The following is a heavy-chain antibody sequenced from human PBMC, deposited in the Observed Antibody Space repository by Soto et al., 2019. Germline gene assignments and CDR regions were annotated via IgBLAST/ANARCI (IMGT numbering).Heavy chain of an antibody. D-gene: IGHD1-26*01. CDR1: GYTFTSYG. CDR2: ISAYNGNT. J-gene: IGHJ6*02. Sequence: GASVKVSCKASGYTFTSYGISWVRQAPGQGLEWMGWISAYNGNTNYAQKLQGRVTMTTDTSTSTAYMELRSLRSGDTAVYYCARDRGIVGATVYYGMDVWGQGTTVTVSS. V-gene: IGHV1-18*01. CDR3: ARDRGIVGATVYYGMDV.